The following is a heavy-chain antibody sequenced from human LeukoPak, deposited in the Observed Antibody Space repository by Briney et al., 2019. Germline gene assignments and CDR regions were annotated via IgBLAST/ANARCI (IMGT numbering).Heavy chain of an antibody. CDR2: ISWNSGSI. J-gene: IGHJ4*02. Sequence: GGSLRLSCAASGFTFDDYAMHWVWQAPGKGLGWVSGISWNSGSIGYADSVKGRFTISRDNAKNSLYLQMNSLRAEDTALYYCAKDRTGDLDYWGQGTLVTVSS. D-gene: IGHD7-27*01. CDR3: AKDRTGDLDY. CDR1: GFTFDDYA. V-gene: IGHV3-9*01.